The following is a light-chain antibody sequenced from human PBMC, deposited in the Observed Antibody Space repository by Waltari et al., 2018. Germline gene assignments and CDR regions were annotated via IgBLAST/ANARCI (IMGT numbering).Light chain of an antibody. CDR1: QSVGST. J-gene: IGKJ1*01. CDR3: QHYVHSPVT. V-gene: IGKV3-20*01. CDR2: GAS. Sequence: ELVWTRSPGTLSLPPGERPTLSCRTSQSVGSTLAWYQQKPGQAPRLLIYGASIRATGIPDRFSGSGSGTDFSLTISRLEPEDFAVYYCQHYVHSPVTFGQGTKVEIK.